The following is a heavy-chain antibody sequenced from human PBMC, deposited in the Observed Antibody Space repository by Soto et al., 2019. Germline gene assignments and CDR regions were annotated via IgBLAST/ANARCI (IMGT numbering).Heavy chain of an antibody. CDR2: IYPCDSDT. V-gene: IGHV5-51*01. CDR1: GYTFNNYW. Sequence: PGESLKISCDGFGYTFNNYWIGLVLQMPGKGPEWMGIIYPCDSDTKYNPSFQGQVTISADKSITTTYLQWSSLKASDTAIYYCAASIFYYGMDVWGQGTTVTVSS. CDR3: AASIFYYGMDV. J-gene: IGHJ6*02.